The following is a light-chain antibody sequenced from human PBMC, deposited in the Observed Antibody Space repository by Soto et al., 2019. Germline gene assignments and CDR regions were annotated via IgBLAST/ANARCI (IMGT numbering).Light chain of an antibody. V-gene: IGLV2-14*01. CDR1: STDVGGYNY. CDR2: EVS. CDR3: SSYAGSNNLL. Sequence: QSALTQPSSVSGSPGQSITISCTGTSTDVGGYNYVSWYQHHPDKAPKLVIYEVSNRPSGVSDRFSGSKSGNTASLTISGLQAEDESDYYCSSYAGSNNLLFGGGTKLTVL. J-gene: IGLJ2*01.